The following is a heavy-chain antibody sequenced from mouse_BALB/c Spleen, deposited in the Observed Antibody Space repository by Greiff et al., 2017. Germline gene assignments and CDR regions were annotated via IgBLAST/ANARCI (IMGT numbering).Heavy chain of an antibody. V-gene: IGHV1-7*01. Sequence: QVHVKQSGAELAKPGASVKMSCKASGYTFTSYWMHWVKQRPGQGLEWIGYINPSTGYTEYNQKFKDKATLTADKSSSTAYMQLSSLTSEDSAVYYCATLYYRYRNAMDYWGQGTSVTVSS. CDR3: ATLYYRYRNAMDY. D-gene: IGHD2-14*01. CDR2: INPSTGYT. J-gene: IGHJ4*01. CDR1: GYTFTSYW.